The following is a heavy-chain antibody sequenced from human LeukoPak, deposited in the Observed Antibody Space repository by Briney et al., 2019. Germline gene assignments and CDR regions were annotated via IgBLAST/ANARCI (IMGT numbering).Heavy chain of an antibody. CDR2: ISENGGTT. CDR3: AREGYYYGSGLNWFDP. V-gene: IGHV3-23*01. Sequence: GGSLRLSCAASGFTFSNYAMSWIRQAPGQGLEWVSAISENGGTTYYADSVKGRFTISRDNSKNTLYLQMNSLRAEDTAVYYCAREGYYYGSGLNWFDPWGQGTLVTVSS. D-gene: IGHD3-10*01. J-gene: IGHJ5*02. CDR1: GFTFSNYA.